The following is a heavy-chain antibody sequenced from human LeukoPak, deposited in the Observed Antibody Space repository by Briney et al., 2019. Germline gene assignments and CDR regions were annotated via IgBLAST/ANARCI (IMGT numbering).Heavy chain of an antibody. Sequence: GGSLRLSCAASGFTFSSYAMHWVRQAPGKGLEWVAVISYDGSNKYYADSVKGRFTISRDNSKNTLYLQMNSLRAEDTAVYYCAKTRTAMVRGEGISDYWGQGTLVTVSS. CDR2: ISYDGSNK. CDR3: AKTRTAMVRGEGISDY. CDR1: GFTFSSYA. V-gene: IGHV3-30*04. J-gene: IGHJ4*02. D-gene: IGHD3-10*01.